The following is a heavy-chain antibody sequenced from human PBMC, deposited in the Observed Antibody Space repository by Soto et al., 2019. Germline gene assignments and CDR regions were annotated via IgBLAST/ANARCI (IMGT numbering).Heavy chain of an antibody. J-gene: IGHJ4*02. V-gene: IGHV3-21*01. CDR2: ISSTTNYI. CDR1: GFTFTRYS. CDR3: ARESEDLTSNFDY. Sequence: GGSLRLSCAASGFTFTRYSMNWVRQAPGKGPEWVSSISSTTNYIYYADSMKGRFTVSRDNAKNSVYLEMNSLSAEDTALYYCARESEDLTSNFDYWGQGTLVTVSS.